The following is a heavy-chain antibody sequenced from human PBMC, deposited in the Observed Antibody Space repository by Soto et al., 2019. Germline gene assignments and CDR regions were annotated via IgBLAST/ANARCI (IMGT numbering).Heavy chain of an antibody. J-gene: IGHJ4*02. CDR3: GRGWATGAGTGDN. Sequence: ELQLVESGGGLVQPGGSLRLSCVVSGFSFSNYWMSWVRQAPGKGLEWVANIKQDGSETYYVDSVKGRFTISRDNAKNSLFLQMTGLRGEDRAVYYCGRGWATGAGTGDNWGQGTLVIVSS. V-gene: IGHV3-7*01. CDR1: GFSFSNYW. CDR2: IKQDGSET. D-gene: IGHD6-19*01.